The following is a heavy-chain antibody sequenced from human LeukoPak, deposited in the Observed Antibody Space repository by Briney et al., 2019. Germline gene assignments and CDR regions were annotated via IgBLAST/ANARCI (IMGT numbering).Heavy chain of an antibody. CDR1: GLTFNKYA. D-gene: IGHD6-19*01. CDR3: AKDLEAVAGMIVNDY. CDR2: IGASGATT. Sequence: PGGSLTLSCAVSGLTFNKYAMNWVRQGPGKGLEWVSGIGASGATTYYADSVKGRFTISRDNSKNTLFLQLKSLRADDTGVYFCAKDLEAVAGMIVNDYWGQATPLTVSS. V-gene: IGHV3-23*01. J-gene: IGHJ4*02.